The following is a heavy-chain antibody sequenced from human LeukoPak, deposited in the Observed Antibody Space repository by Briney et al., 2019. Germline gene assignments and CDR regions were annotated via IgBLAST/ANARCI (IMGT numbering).Heavy chain of an antibody. CDR1: GFTSSSYG. CDR2: IWYDGGNK. D-gene: IGHD3-10*01. Sequence: PGGSLRLSCAASGFTSSSYGMHWVRQAPGKGLEWVAIIWYDGGNKYYADSVRGRFTISRDNSKNTLYLQMNSLRAEDTAVYYCARDPFYYGSGSYYLDCWGQGTLVTVSS. CDR3: ARDPFYYGSGSYYLDC. J-gene: IGHJ4*02. V-gene: IGHV3-33*01.